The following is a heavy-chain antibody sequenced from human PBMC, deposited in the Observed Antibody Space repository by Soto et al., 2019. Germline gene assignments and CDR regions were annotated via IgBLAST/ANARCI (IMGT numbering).Heavy chain of an antibody. V-gene: IGHV3-74*01. D-gene: IGHD3-10*01. Sequence: GGSLRLSCAASGFTFSRHWIHWVRQAPGQGLVWVSRTKTDGTTSYADSVRGRFTISRDNAENTLYLQMNSLRAEDTAVYYCVRDMRAVPWYGGISSVFDMWGQGTMVTVSS. CDR1: GFTFSRHW. CDR2: TKTDGTT. J-gene: IGHJ3*02. CDR3: VRDMRAVPWYGGISSVFDM.